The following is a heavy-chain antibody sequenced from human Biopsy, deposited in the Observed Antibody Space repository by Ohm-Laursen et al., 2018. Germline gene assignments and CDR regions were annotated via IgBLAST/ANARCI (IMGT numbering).Heavy chain of an antibody. Sequence: TLSLTCTVNGGSWDFHYWSWVRQSPGKGLEWIGEVSHNGGTNYNPSLKARVSISMDTSKNQFSLNLTSVTAADTALYYCARGKRGPVAIPRDNPNRIRGWFDPWGPGTLVTVSS. J-gene: IGHJ5*02. CDR2: VSHNGGT. CDR1: GGSWDFHY. V-gene: IGHV4-34*01. CDR3: ARGKRGPVAIPRDNPNRIRGWFDP. D-gene: IGHD2-21*01.